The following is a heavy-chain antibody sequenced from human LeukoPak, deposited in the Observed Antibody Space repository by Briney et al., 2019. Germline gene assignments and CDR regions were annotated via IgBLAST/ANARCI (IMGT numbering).Heavy chain of an antibody. Sequence: ASVKVSCKVSGYTLTELSMHWVRQAPGKGLEWMGGFDPEDGETIYAQKFQGRVTITADESTSTAYMELSSLRSEDTAVYYCARGYSSGWWGNFDYWGQGTLVTVSS. D-gene: IGHD6-19*01. J-gene: IGHJ4*02. V-gene: IGHV1-24*01. CDR3: ARGYSSGWWGNFDY. CDR2: FDPEDGET. CDR1: GYTLTELS.